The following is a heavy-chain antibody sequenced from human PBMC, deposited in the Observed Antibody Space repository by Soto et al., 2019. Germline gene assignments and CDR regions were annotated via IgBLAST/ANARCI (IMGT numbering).Heavy chain of an antibody. CDR2: INAYNGNT. CDR3: ARDVGLVVPAAMNYYYYYMDV. Sequence: ASVKVSCKASGYTFTSYAMHWVRQAPGQRLEWMGWINAYNGNTKYAQKLQGRVTMTTDTSTSTAYMELRSLRSDDTAVYYCARDVGLVVPAAMNYYYYYMDVWGKGTTVTVSS. D-gene: IGHD2-2*01. V-gene: IGHV1-3*01. CDR1: GYTFTSYA. J-gene: IGHJ6*03.